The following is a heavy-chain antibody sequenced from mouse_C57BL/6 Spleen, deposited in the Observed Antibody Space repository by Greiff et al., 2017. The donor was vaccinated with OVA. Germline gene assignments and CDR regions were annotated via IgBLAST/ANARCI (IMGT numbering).Heavy chain of an antibody. J-gene: IGHJ3*01. Sequence: QVQLKQPGAELVKPGASVKVSCKASGYTFTSYWMHWVKQRPGQGLEWIGRIHPSDSDTNYNQKFKGKATLTVDKSSSTAYMQLSSLTSEDSAVYYCAIWGYYGNKGFAYWGQGTLVTVSA. CDR2: IHPSDSDT. D-gene: IGHD2-1*01. V-gene: IGHV1-74*01. CDR1: GYTFTSYW. CDR3: AIWGYYGNKGFAY.